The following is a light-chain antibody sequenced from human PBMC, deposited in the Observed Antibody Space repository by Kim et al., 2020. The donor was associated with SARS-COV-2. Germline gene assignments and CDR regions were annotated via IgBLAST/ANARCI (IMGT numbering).Light chain of an antibody. CDR2: DAS. J-gene: IGKJ5*01. Sequence: SLSPGERATLSCRASQSVRTYLAWYQQKPGQSPRLLIYDASNRATGIPARFSGSRSGTDFTLTISSLEPEDFAVYYCQQRGNWPTFGQGTRLEIK. CDR3: QQRGNWPT. V-gene: IGKV3-11*01. CDR1: QSVRTY.